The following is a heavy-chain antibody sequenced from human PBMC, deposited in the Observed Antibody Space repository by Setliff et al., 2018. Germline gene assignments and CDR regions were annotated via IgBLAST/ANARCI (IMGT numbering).Heavy chain of an antibody. V-gene: IGHV4-61*09. CDR2: ISPSGST. Sequence: SETLSLTCSVSGASITSGGFYWTWIRQPAGKGLEWIGHISPSGSTTYNPSVKSRVTISLDTSKNHFSLKLDSVTAADTAVYYCASRSGVVEDPPRQVILDDGFDIWGQGTMVTVSS. CDR3: ASRSGVVEDPPRQVILDDGFDI. CDR1: GASITSGGFY. D-gene: IGHD2-15*01. J-gene: IGHJ3*02.